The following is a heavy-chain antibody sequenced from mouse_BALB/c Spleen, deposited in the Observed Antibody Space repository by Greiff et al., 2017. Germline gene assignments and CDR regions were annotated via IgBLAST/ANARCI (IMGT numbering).Heavy chain of an antibody. Sequence: EVHLVESGGGLVKPGGSLKLSCAASGFTFSSYAMSWVRQTPEKRLEWVATISSGGSYTYYPDSVKGRFTISRDNAKNTLYLQMSRLRSEDTAMYYCARHANGNFGWFDYWGQGTTLTVSS. V-gene: IGHV5-9-3*01. CDR1: GFTFSSYA. D-gene: IGHD2-1*01. CDR2: ISSGGSYT. CDR3: ARHANGNFGWFDY. J-gene: IGHJ2*01.